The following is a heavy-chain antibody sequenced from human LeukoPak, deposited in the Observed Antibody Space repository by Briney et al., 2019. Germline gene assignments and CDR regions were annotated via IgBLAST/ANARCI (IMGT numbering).Heavy chain of an antibody. V-gene: IGHV3-30*04. CDR3: AKNGYCGSATCYGWFDP. CDR2: TAYDGSNE. D-gene: IGHD2-2*03. Sequence: GGSLRLSCAASGFTFSSYAMHWVRQAPGKGLEWVAVTAYDGSNEFHAVSVKGRFTISRDNSKNMLYLQMNSLTPEDTAVYYCAKNGYCGSATCYGWFDPWGQGTLVTVSS. J-gene: IGHJ5*02. CDR1: GFTFSSYA.